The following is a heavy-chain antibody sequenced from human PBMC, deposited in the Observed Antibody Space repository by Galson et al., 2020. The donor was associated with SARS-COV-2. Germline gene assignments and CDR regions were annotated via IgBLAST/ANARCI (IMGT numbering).Heavy chain of an antibody. CDR1: GFTFSSYG. CDR3: AKGVSGYYDSSGYYYYFDY. V-gene: IGHV3-30*18. CDR2: ISYDGSNK. D-gene: IGHD3-22*01. Sequence: TGGSLRLSCAASGFTFSSYGMHWVRQAPGKGLEWVAVISYDGSNKYYADSVKGRFTISRDNSKNTLYLQMNSLRAEDTAVYYCAKGVSGYYDSSGYYYYFDYWGQGTLVTVSS. J-gene: IGHJ4*02.